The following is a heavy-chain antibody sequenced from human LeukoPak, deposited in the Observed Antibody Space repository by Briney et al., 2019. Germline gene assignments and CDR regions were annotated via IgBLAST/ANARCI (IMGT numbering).Heavy chain of an antibody. CDR2: INHSGST. V-gene: IGHV4-34*01. D-gene: IGHD3-10*01. Sequence: SETLSLTCAVYGGSFSGYYWSWIRPPPGKGLEWIGEINHSGSTNYNPSFKSRVTISVDTSKNQFSLKLSSVTAADTAVYYCASHYYGSGSYANNWFDPWGQGTLVAVSS. CDR3: ASHYYGSGSYANNWFDP. CDR1: GGSFSGYY. J-gene: IGHJ5*02.